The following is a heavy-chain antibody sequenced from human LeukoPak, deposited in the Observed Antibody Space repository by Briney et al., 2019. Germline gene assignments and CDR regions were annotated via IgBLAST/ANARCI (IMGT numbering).Heavy chain of an antibody. CDR3: ARDLVGATTGGAFDI. J-gene: IGHJ3*02. Sequence: SVKVSCKASGGTFSSYAISWVRQAPGQGLEWMGGIIPIFGTANYAQKFQGRVTITADKSTSTAYMELSSLRSEDTAVYYCARDLVGATTGGAFDIWGQGTMVTVSS. V-gene: IGHV1-69*06. D-gene: IGHD1-26*01. CDR1: GGTFSSYA. CDR2: IIPIFGTA.